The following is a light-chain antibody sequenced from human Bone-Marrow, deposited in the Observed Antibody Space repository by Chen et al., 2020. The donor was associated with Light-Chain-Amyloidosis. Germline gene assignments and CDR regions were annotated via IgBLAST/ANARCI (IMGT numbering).Light chain of an antibody. CDR2: RDT. CDR1: DLPTKY. Sequence: SYELTQPPSVSVSPGQPARITCSGDDLPTKYAYWYQQKPGQAPVLVIHRDTERPSGISERFSGTSSGTTATLTISGVQAEDEADYHCQSADSSGTYEGIFGGGTKLT. J-gene: IGLJ2*01. V-gene: IGLV3-25*03. CDR3: QSADSSGTYEGI.